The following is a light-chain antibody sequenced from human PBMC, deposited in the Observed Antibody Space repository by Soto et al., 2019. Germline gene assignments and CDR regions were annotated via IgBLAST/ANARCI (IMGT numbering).Light chain of an antibody. CDR1: SSDVAGDNF. CDR3: SSYASTRTYV. Sequence: HSVRTQPITMSGSPGQALAISSTGTSSDVAGDNFVSWYRQLPGEEPKLIPYGVSDRPPGVSDRFSGCKSGDPASLTVSGVQAEDEADYYCSSYASTRTYVFGPGTKVTVL. J-gene: IGLJ1*01. V-gene: IGLV2-14*01. CDR2: GVS.